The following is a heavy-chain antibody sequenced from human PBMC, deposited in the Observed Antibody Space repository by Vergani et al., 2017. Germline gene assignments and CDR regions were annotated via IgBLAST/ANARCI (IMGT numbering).Heavy chain of an antibody. CDR1: GGTFSSYA. Sequence: QVQLVQSGAEVKKPGSSVKVSCKASGGTFSSYAISWVRQAPGQGLEWMGGIIPIFGTANYAQKFQGRVTITADESTSTAYMELSSLRSEDTAVYYCAXDRCSGGSCYSHSNWFDPWGQGTLVTVSS. V-gene: IGHV1-69*01. D-gene: IGHD2-15*01. J-gene: IGHJ5*02. CDR2: IIPIFGTA. CDR3: AXDRCSGGSCYSHSNWFDP.